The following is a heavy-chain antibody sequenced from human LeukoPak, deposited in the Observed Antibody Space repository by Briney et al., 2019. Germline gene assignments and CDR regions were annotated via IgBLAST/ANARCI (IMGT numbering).Heavy chain of an antibody. CDR3: ARHRHIPYCSGGSCYSTGFDP. CDR1: SGSISNSY. J-gene: IGHJ5*02. V-gene: IGHV4-59*08. CDR2: ISFTGGT. D-gene: IGHD2-15*01. Sequence: PSETLSLTCTVSSGSISNSYWSWIRQPPGKGLEWIGHISFTGGTTYNPSLESRVTISLDTSKNQFSLKLSSVTAADTAVYYCARHRHIPYCSGGSCYSTGFDPWGQGTLVTVSS.